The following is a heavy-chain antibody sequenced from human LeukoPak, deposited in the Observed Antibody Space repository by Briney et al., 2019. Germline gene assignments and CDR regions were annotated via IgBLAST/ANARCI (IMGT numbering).Heavy chain of an antibody. CDR2: IIPIFGTA. J-gene: IGHJ3*02. V-gene: IGHV1-69*01. CDR1: GGTFSSYA. CDR3: ARGPGGVLEWLFYAFDI. Sequence: AASVKVSCKASGGTFSSYAISWVRQAPGQGLEWMGGIIPIFGTANYAQKFQGRVTITADESTSTAYMELCSLRSEDTAVYYCARGPGGVLEWLFYAFDIWGQGTMVTVSS. D-gene: IGHD3-3*01.